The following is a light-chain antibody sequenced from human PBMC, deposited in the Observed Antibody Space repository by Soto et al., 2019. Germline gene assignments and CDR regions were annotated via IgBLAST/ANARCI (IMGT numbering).Light chain of an antibody. CDR2: EVS. V-gene: IGLV2-14*01. Sequence: QSVLTQPASVSGSPGQSITISCTGTSSDVGSYNYVSWYQRHPGKAPKLMIYEVSYRPSGVSSRFSGSKSGNTASLTISGLQAEDEADYYCTSYTSSTILVFGGGTKLTVL. CDR3: TSYTSSTILV. J-gene: IGLJ2*01. CDR1: SSDVGSYNY.